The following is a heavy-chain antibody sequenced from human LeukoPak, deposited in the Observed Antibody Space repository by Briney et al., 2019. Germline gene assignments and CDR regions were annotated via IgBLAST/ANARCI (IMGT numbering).Heavy chain of an antibody. CDR2: IYYSGST. J-gene: IGHJ4*02. Sequence: SETLSLTCTVSGGSISSYYWSWIRQPPGKGLEWIGYIYYSGSTNYNPSLKSRVTISVDTSKNQFSLKLSSVTAADTAVYYCAIQAGDFVDYWGQGTLVTVSS. CDR1: GGSISSYY. V-gene: IGHV4-59*12. CDR3: AIQAGDFVDY. D-gene: IGHD7-27*01.